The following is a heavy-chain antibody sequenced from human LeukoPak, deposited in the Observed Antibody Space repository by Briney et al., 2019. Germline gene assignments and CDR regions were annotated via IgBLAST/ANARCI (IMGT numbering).Heavy chain of an antibody. CDR1: GYTFRVYY. CDR3: ARYLDSSGYYYVFEY. V-gene: IGHV1-2*02. Sequence: ASVAVSCKASGYTFRVYYIHWVRQAPGQGLEWMGWINPNSGGTKFAQRFQGRVTMTRDTSISTAYMELSRLKSDDTAVYYFARYLDSSGYYYVFEYWGQGTLVTVSS. CDR2: INPNSGGT. D-gene: IGHD3-22*01. J-gene: IGHJ4*02.